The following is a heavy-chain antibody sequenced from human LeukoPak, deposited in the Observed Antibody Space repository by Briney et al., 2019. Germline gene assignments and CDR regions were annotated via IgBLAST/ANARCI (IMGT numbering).Heavy chain of an antibody. CDR2: ISGSGGST. V-gene: IGHV3-23*01. Sequence: GGSLRLSCAASGFTFSSYAMSWVRQAPGKGLEWVSAISGSGGSTYYADSVKGRFTISRDNSKNTLYLQMNSLRAEDTAVYYCAKGPMIVVVINPYFDYWGQGTLVTVSS. D-gene: IGHD3-22*01. CDR3: AKGPMIVVVINPYFDY. CDR1: GFTFSSYA. J-gene: IGHJ4*02.